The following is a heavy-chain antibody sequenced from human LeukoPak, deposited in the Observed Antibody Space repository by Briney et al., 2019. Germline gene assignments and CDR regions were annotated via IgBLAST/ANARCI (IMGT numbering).Heavy chain of an antibody. CDR3: AKATREYYYYYYMDV. D-gene: IGHD4-11*01. CDR1: GFTFSSYS. V-gene: IGHV3-21*04. J-gene: IGHJ6*03. CDR2: ISSSSYI. Sequence: GGSLRLSCAAPGFTFSSYSMNWVRQAPGKGLEWVSSISSSSYIYYADSVKGRFTISRDNAKNSLYLQMNSLRAEDTALYYCAKATREYYYYYYMDVWGKGTTVTISS.